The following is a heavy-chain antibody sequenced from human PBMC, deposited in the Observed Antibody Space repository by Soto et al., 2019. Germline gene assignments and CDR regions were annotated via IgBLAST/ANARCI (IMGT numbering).Heavy chain of an antibody. CDR2: IRSKAYGGTT. CDR1: GFTFGDYA. J-gene: IGHJ5*02. D-gene: IGHD3-3*01. Sequence: GGSLRLSCTASGFTFGDYAMSWVRQAPGKGLEWVGFIRSKAYGGTTEYAASVKGRFTISRDGSKSIAYLQMNSLKTEDTAVYYCTRDSGGVLRFLEWLPRGGFDPWGQGTLVTVSS. V-gene: IGHV3-49*04. CDR3: TRDSGGVLRFLEWLPRGGFDP.